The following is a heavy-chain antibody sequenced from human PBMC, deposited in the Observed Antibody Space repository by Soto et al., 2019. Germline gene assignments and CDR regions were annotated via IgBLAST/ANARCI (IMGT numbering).Heavy chain of an antibody. J-gene: IGHJ6*02. CDR3: ASQDSSGWPHYYYYGMDV. D-gene: IGHD6-19*01. CDR1: GFTVSSNY. Sequence: GGSLRLSCAASGFTVSSNYMSWVRQAPGKGLEWVSVIYSGGSTYYADSVKGRFTISRHNSKNTLYLQMNSLRAEDTAVYYCASQDSSGWPHYYYYGMDVWGQGTTVTVSS. V-gene: IGHV3-53*04. CDR2: IYSGGST.